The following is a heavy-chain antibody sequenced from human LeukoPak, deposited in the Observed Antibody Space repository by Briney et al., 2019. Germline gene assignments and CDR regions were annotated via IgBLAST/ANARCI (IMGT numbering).Heavy chain of an antibody. CDR1: GGTFSSYA. CDR3: ASVHHDSSGYYPY. CDR2: IIPIFGTA. Sequence: SVKVSCKASGGTFSSYAISWVRQAPGQGLEWMGRIIPIFGTANYAQKFQGRVTITTDESTSTAYMELSSLRSEDTAVYYCASVHHDSSGYYPYWGQGTLVTVSS. J-gene: IGHJ4*02. D-gene: IGHD3-22*01. V-gene: IGHV1-69*05.